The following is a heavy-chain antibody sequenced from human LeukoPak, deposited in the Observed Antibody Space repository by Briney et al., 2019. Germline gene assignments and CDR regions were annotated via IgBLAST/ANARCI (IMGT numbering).Heavy chain of an antibody. CDR1: GFTFSSYA. J-gene: IGHJ3*02. CDR2: ISYDGSNK. V-gene: IGHV3-30-3*01. CDR3: AREIWGWQLGRDAFDI. D-gene: IGHD6-6*01. Sequence: GGSLRLSCAASGFTFSSYAMHWVRQAPGKGLEWVAVISYDGSNKYYANSVKGRFTISRDNSKNTLYLQMNSLRAEDTAVYYCAREIWGWQLGRDAFDIRGQGTMVTVSS.